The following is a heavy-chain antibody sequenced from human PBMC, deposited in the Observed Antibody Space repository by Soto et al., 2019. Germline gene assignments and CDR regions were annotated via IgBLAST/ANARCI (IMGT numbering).Heavy chain of an antibody. CDR3: ARDFYHSYGYYNAFDI. CDR2: ISLDGGRT. J-gene: IGHJ3*02. V-gene: IGHV3-43*01. CDR1: GFTFDDYT. D-gene: IGHD5-18*01. Sequence: DVQLVESGGVVVQPGGSLRLSCAASGFTFDDYTRHWVRQAPGKGLEWVSLISLDGGRTYYADSVKGRITIARDNSKNSLYVQMNRRTDEDTALYYWARDFYHSYGYYNAFDIWGQGTLVTVSS.